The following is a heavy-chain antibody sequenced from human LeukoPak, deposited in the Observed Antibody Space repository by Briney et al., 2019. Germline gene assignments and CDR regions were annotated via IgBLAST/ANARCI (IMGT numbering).Heavy chain of an antibody. D-gene: IGHD2-2*01. CDR3: ARDRMGDCGTTSCYLAY. CDR2: ISGSGGST. CDR1: GFTFSSYA. J-gene: IGHJ4*02. V-gene: IGHV3-23*01. Sequence: GGSLRLSCAASGFTFSSYAMSWVRQAPGKGLEWVSAISGSGGSTFYTDSVKGRFTISRDNSKNTLYLQMNSLTSDDTAVYFCARDRMGDCGTTSCYLAYWGQGAQVTVSS.